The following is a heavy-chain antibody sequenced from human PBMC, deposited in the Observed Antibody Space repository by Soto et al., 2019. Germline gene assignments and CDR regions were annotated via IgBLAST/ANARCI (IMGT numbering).Heavy chain of an antibody. CDR2: ITDNGGST. CDR1: GCTFSRDG. CDR3: AKERAPKTAFEY. Sequence: GGSLRLSCAASGCTFSRDGMSCVRQAPGKGLEWVSLITDNGGSTYYADSVKGRFTIYRDNTKNTLFLQMNSLRAEDTAVYYCAKERAPKTAFEYWGQGALVNVSS. J-gene: IGHJ4*02. V-gene: IGHV3-23*01.